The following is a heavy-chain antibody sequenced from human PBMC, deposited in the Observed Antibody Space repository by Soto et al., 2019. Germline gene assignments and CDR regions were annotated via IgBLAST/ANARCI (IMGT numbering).Heavy chain of an antibody. V-gene: IGHV1-69*06. D-gene: IGHD3-10*01. CDR1: GGIFSSFT. Sequence: QVQLVQSGAEAGKPGSSVKVSCRASGGIFSSFTIRWVRQAPGQGLERLGGVIPIFATPTYAQNFQGRVTITADKSTNTVYMELSSLRSEDTAVYYCATHGATTMARGAMKHYYYVMDVWGQGTTVTVSS. CDR2: VIPIFATP. J-gene: IGHJ6*02. CDR3: ATHGATTMARGAMKHYYYVMDV.